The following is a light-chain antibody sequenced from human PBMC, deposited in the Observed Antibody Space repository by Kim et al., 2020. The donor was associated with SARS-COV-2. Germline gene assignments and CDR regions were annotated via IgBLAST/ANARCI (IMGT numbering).Light chain of an antibody. J-gene: IGKJ1*01. Sequence: PGERATLACRASQSVSSSYVAWYQQKPGQAPRLLSYETSSRATGIPDRCSGSGSGTDFTLTISRLEPEDFAVYYCQQYGRSTRTFGQGTKVEIK. CDR1: QSVSSSY. CDR3: QQYGRSTRT. CDR2: ETS. V-gene: IGKV3-20*01.